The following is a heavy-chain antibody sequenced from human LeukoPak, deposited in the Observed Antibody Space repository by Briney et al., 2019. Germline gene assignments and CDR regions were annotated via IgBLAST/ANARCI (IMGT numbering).Heavy chain of an antibody. D-gene: IGHD3-10*01. CDR3: VGQTYASGSYYNLDC. CDR2: IYTSGST. J-gene: IGHJ4*02. CDR1: GGSISSYY. Sequence: PSETLSLTCTVSGGSISSYYWSWIRQPAGKGLEWIGRIYTSGSTDYSPSLESRVTISVDTSKNQFSLKLGSVTAADTAVYYCVGQTYASGSYYNLDCWGQGTWSPSPQ. V-gene: IGHV4-4*07.